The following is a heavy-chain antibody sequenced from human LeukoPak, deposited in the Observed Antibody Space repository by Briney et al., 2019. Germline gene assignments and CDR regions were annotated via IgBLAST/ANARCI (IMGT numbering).Heavy chain of an antibody. J-gene: IGHJ6*03. Sequence: GASVKVSCKASGYTFTSYDINWVRQATGQGLEWMGWMNPNSGNTGYAQKFQGRVTMTRNTSISTAYMELSSLRSEDTAVYYCARGLAQPLHPAYYYGSGTLYYYMDVWGKGTTVTISS. CDR2: MNPNSGNT. D-gene: IGHD3-10*01. CDR3: ARGLAQPLHPAYYYGSGTLYYYMDV. V-gene: IGHV1-8*01. CDR1: GYTFTSYD.